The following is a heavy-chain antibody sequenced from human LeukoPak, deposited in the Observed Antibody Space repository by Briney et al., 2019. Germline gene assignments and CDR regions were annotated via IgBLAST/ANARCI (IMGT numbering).Heavy chain of an antibody. V-gene: IGHV1-69*13. D-gene: IGHD6-13*01. Sequence: SVKVSCKASGGTFSSYAISWVRQAPGQGLEWMGGIIPIFGTANYAQKFQGRVTITADESTSTAYMELSSLRSEDTAVYYCAAHNHEDPYSSSWYGFDYWGQGTLVTVS. CDR1: GGTFSSYA. J-gene: IGHJ4*02. CDR3: AAHNHEDPYSSSWYGFDY. CDR2: IIPIFGTA.